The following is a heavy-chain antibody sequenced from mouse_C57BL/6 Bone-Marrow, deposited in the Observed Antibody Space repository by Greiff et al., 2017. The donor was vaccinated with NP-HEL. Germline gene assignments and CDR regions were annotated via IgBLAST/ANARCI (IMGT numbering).Heavy chain of an antibody. Sequence: EVQLQESGPGLVKPSQSLSLSCSVTGYSITSGYYWNWIRQFPGNKLEWMGYISYDGSNNYNPSLKNRISITRDTSKNQFFLKLNSVTTEDTATYYCARGGWLLYYLDYWGQGTTLTVSS. J-gene: IGHJ2*01. CDR2: ISYDGSN. CDR1: GYSITSGYY. CDR3: ARGGWLLYYLDY. V-gene: IGHV3-6*01. D-gene: IGHD2-3*01.